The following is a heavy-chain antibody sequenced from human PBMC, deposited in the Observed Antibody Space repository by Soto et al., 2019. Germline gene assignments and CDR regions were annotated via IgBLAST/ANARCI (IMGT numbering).Heavy chain of an antibody. Sequence: PSETLSLTCAVYGGSFSGYYWSWIRQPPGKGLEWIGEINHSGSTNYNPSLKSRVPISVDTSKNQFSLKLSSVTAADTAVYYCARGLLRWGGRYYYYYGMDVWGQGTTVTVSS. CDR2: INHSGST. CDR3: ARGLLRWGGRYYYYYGMDV. D-gene: IGHD3-16*01. J-gene: IGHJ6*02. CDR1: GGSFSGYY. V-gene: IGHV4-34*01.